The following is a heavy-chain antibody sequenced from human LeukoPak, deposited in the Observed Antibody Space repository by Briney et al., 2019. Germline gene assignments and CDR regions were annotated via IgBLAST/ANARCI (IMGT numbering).Heavy chain of an antibody. CDR2: ISDDSNYI. CDR3: ARDENRVGDYYYYMDV. V-gene: IGHV3-21*04. CDR1: GFTFSTYS. D-gene: IGHD1-26*01. Sequence: GGSLRLSCAASGFTFSTYSGNWIRQAPGKGLEWVSSISDDSNYIFYADSVKGRFTISRDNAKNSLYLQMNSLRAEDTALYYCARDENRVGDYYYYMDVWGKGTTVTVSS. J-gene: IGHJ6*03.